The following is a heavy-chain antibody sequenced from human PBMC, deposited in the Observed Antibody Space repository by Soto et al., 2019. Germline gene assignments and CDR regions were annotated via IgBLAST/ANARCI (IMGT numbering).Heavy chain of an antibody. Sequence: PSETLSLTCAVYGGSFSGYYWSWIRQPPGKGLEWIGEINHSGSTNYNPSLKSRVTISVDTSKNQFSLKLSSVTAADTAVYYCARGWKYYYGSGSLGPYYGMDVWGQGTTVTVSS. CDR2: INHSGST. V-gene: IGHV4-34*01. J-gene: IGHJ6*02. D-gene: IGHD3-10*01. CDR3: ARGWKYYYGSGSLGPYYGMDV. CDR1: GGSFSGYY.